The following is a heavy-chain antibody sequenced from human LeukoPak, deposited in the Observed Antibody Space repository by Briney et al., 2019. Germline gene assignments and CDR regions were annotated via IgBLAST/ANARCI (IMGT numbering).Heavy chain of an antibody. V-gene: IGHV3-23*01. CDR2: ISGSGGST. CDR1: GGSFSGYY. J-gene: IGHJ5*02. Sequence: ETLSLTCAVYGGSFSGYYWSWVRQAPGKGLEWVSAISGSGGSTYYADSVKGRFTISRDNSKNTLYLQMNSLRAEDTAVYYCAKSPPLFGGWFDPWGQGTLVTVSS. D-gene: IGHD3-10*01. CDR3: AKSPPLFGGWFDP.